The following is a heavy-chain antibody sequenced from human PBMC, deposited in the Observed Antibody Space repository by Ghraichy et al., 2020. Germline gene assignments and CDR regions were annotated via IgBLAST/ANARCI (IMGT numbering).Heavy chain of an antibody. J-gene: IGHJ4*02. V-gene: IGHV3-7*01. CDR2: IKKDGSEK. CDR3: ATMVDWSGIDC. D-gene: IGHD3-3*01. CDR1: GFTFSSYW. Sequence: GGSLRLSCAASGFTFSSYWMSWVRQAPGKGLEWVANIKKDGSEKYYVNSVKGLFTISRDNAKNSLYLQMSSLRAEDTAVYYCATMVDWSGIDCWGQGTLVTVSS.